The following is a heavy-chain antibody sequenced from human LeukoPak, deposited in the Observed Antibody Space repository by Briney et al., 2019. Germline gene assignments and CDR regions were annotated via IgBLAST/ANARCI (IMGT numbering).Heavy chain of an antibody. J-gene: IGHJ4*02. CDR1: GFTFSSYS. D-gene: IGHD6-19*01. V-gene: IGHV3-48*02. Sequence: GGSLRLSCAASGFTFSSYSMNWVRQAPGKGLEWVSYISYSSSTIYCADSVKGRFTISRDNAKNSLYLQMNSLRDEDTAVYYCARDERAGSGWYFVYWGQGTLVTVTS. CDR2: ISYSSSTI. CDR3: ARDERAGSGWYFVY.